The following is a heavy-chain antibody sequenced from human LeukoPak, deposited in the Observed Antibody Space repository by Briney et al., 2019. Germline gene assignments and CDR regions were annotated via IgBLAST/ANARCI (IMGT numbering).Heavy chain of an antibody. Sequence: GASVKVSCRGFGYNFTNYGISWVRQAPGQRLEWMGWISGYNGNTDYAQKFQARVTMTTDTSTSTGYLELRSLRSDDTAVYYCARAWIMVTSHLDFWGQGTLVTVSS. D-gene: IGHD2-21*02. CDR1: GYNFTNYG. V-gene: IGHV1-18*01. J-gene: IGHJ4*02. CDR3: ARAWIMVTSHLDF. CDR2: ISGYNGNT.